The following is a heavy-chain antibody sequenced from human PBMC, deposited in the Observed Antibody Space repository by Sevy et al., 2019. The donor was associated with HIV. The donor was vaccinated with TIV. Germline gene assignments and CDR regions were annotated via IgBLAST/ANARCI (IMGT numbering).Heavy chain of an antibody. CDR3: TRGPTGYDFWSGYPY. Sequence: GGSLRLSCTASGFTFGGYAMSWFRQAPGKGLEWVGFIRSKAYGGTTEYAASVKGRFTISRDDSKSIAYLQMNSLKTEDTAVYYCTRGPTGYDFWSGYPYWGQGTLVTVSS. D-gene: IGHD3-3*01. CDR2: IRSKAYGGTT. CDR1: GFTFGGYA. V-gene: IGHV3-49*03. J-gene: IGHJ4*02.